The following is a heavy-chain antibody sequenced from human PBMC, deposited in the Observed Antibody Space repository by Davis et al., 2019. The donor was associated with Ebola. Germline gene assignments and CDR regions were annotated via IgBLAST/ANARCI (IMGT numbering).Heavy chain of an antibody. Sequence: PSETLSLTCTVSGGSISSYYWSWIRQPPGKGLEWIGEINHSGSTNYNPSLKSRVTISVDTSKNQFSLKLSSVTAADTAVYYCARGRSDFWSGYVYYYYGMDVWGQGTTVTVSS. CDR1: GGSISSYY. D-gene: IGHD3-3*01. CDR3: ARGRSDFWSGYVYYYYGMDV. V-gene: IGHV4-34*01. CDR2: INHSGST. J-gene: IGHJ6*02.